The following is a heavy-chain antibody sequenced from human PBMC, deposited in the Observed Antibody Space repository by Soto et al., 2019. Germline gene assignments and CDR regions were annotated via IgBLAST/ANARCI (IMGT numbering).Heavy chain of an antibody. CDR1: GYSISSGYY. Sequence: SETLSLTCAVSGYSISSGYYWGWIRQPPGKGLEWIGSIYHSGSTYYNPSLKSRVTISVDTSKNQFSLKLSSVTAADTAVYYCARGQFDYWGQGTLVTVSS. CDR3: ARGQFDY. V-gene: IGHV4-38-2*01. J-gene: IGHJ4*02. CDR2: IYHSGST.